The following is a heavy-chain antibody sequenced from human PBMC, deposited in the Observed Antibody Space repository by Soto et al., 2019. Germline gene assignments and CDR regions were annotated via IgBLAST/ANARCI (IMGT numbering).Heavy chain of an antibody. Sequence: ASVKVSCKASGYTFTGYYMHWVRQAPGQGLEWMGWINPNSGGTNYAQKFQGRVTMTRDTSISTAYMELSRLRSDDTAVYYCARDGEERPVAGYYYYYGMDVWGQGTTVNVS. J-gene: IGHJ6*02. D-gene: IGHD6-19*01. CDR1: GYTFTGYY. V-gene: IGHV1-2*02. CDR3: ARDGEERPVAGYYYYYGMDV. CDR2: INPNSGGT.